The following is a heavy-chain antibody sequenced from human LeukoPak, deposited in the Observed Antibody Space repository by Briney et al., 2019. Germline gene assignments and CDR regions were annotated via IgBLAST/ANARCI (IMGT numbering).Heavy chain of an antibody. CDR2: INPSGDST. J-gene: IGHJ3*01. Sequence: ASVKVSCKASGYTFSSYYMHWVRQAPGQGLEWMGIINPSGDSTSYAQKFQGRVTMTRDTSTSTVYMDLSSLRSEDTAMYYCARELRYDNSDSGAFWGQGTVVTVSS. V-gene: IGHV1-46*01. CDR3: ARELRYDNSDSGAF. D-gene: IGHD3-22*01. CDR1: GYTFSSYY.